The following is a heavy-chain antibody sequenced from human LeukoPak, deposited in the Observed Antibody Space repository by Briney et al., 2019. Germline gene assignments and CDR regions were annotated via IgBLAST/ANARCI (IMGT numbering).Heavy chain of an antibody. V-gene: IGHV3-23*01. CDR2: ISGSGGST. D-gene: IGHD2-2*01. CDR1: GFTFSSYG. J-gene: IGHJ3*02. Sequence: GGTLRLSCAASGFTFSSYGMSWVRQAPGKGLEWVSAISGSGGSTYYADSVKGRFTTSRDNSKNTLYLQMNRLRAEDTAVYYCAKPPQCSSTSCYSSAFDIWGQGTMVTVSS. CDR3: AKPPQCSSTSCYSSAFDI.